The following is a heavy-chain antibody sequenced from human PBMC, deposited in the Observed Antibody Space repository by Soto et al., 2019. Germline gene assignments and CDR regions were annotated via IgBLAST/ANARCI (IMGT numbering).Heavy chain of an antibody. CDR1: GFTFSSYA. J-gene: IGHJ6*02. Sequence: PGGSLRLSCAVSGFTFSSYAISWVRQAPGKGLGWVSAISGSGGSTYYADSVKGRFTISRDNSKNTLYLQMNSLRAEDTAVYYCAKSAPPGEQLGTSYYYYGMDVWGQGTTVTVSS. D-gene: IGHD6-6*01. CDR3: AKSAPPGEQLGTSYYYYGMDV. V-gene: IGHV3-23*01. CDR2: ISGSGGST.